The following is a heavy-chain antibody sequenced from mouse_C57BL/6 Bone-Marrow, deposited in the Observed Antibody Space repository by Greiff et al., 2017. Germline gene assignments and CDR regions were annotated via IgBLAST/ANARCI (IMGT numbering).Heavy chain of an antibody. CDR2: INPGSGGT. CDR3: ARGNYGNYEVAY. D-gene: IGHD2-1*01. J-gene: IGHJ3*01. V-gene: IGHV1-54*01. Sequence: QVQLQQPGAELVKPGTSVKVSCKASGYAFTNYLIEWVKQRPGQGLEWIGVINPGSGGTNYNEKFKGKATLTADKSSSTAYMQLSSLTSEDSAVYFCARGNYGNYEVAYWGQGTLVTVSA. CDR1: GYAFTNYL.